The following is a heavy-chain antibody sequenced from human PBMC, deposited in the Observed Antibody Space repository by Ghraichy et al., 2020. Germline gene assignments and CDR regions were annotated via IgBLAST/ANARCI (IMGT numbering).Heavy chain of an antibody. V-gene: IGHV4-31*03. CDR3: ARDRRDGVWFDP. J-gene: IGHJ5*02. D-gene: IGHD5-24*01. CDR2: IYYSGST. Sequence: LSLTCTVSGGSISSGGYYWSWIRQHPGKGLEWIGYIYYSGSTYYNPSLKSRVTISVDTSKNQFSLKLSSVTAADTAVYYCARDRRDGVWFDPWGQGTLVTVSS. CDR1: GGSISSGGYY.